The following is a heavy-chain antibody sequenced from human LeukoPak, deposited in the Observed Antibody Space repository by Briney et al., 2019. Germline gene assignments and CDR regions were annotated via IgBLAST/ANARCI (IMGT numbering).Heavy chain of an antibody. J-gene: IGHJ4*02. CDR1: GFNFNNFA. V-gene: IGHV3-23*01. Sequence: GGSLRLSCAASGFNFNNFAMSGVRQAPGKGLEWLSAMAGPADTTYYAESVKGRFTISRDYSKSMVFLQMNSLRVEDTAIYYCAKGAEIDHWGQGTLVTVSS. CDR2: MAGPADTT. CDR3: AKGAEIDH.